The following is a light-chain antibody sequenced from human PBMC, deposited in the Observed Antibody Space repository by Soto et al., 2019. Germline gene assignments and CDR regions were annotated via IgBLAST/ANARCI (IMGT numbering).Light chain of an antibody. CDR2: GAS. Sequence: EIVLTQSPGTLSLSPGERATLSCRASQSVSSSYLGWYQQKPGQAPRLRIYGASTRATGIPDRFSGSASGTNFTLTVSRLEPADFAVYYCQQYVRSPMYTFGQGTKLEIK. CDR1: QSVSSSY. J-gene: IGKJ2*01. V-gene: IGKV3-20*01. CDR3: QQYVRSPMYT.